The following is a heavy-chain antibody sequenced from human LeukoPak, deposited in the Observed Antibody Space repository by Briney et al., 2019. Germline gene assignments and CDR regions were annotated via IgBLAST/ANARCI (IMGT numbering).Heavy chain of an antibody. V-gene: IGHV1-18*01. CDR1: GYTFTSYG. CDR3: ARVLYGSESYDAFGI. CDR2: ISAYNGNT. J-gene: IGHJ3*02. Sequence: ASVKVSCKASGYTFTSYGISWVRQAPGQGLEWMGWISAYNGNTNYAQKLQGRVTMTTDTSTSTAYMELRSLRSDDTAVYYCARVLYGSESYDAFGIWGQGTMVTVSS. D-gene: IGHD3-10*01.